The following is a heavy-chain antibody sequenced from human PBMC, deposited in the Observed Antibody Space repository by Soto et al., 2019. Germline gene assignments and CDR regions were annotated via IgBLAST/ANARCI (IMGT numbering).Heavy chain of an antibody. CDR1: GFTFTRYS. CDR3: ARESEDLTSNFDY. CDR2: ISSTTNYI. V-gene: IGHV3-21*06. Sequence: GGSLRLSCAASGFTFTRYSMNWVRQAPGKGLEWVSSISSTTNYIYYGDSMEGRFTISRDNAKNSLYLEMNSLRAEDTAVYYCARESEDLTSNFDYWGQGTLVTVSS. J-gene: IGHJ4*02.